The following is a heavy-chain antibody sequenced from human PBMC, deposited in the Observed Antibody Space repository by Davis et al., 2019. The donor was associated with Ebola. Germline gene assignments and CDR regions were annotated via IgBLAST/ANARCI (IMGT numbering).Heavy chain of an antibody. CDR3: ARAVAGTLYYFDY. D-gene: IGHD6-19*01. V-gene: IGHV4-34*01. CDR2: INEGGYT. CDR1: GGSFSGYY. Sequence: SETLSLTCGVFGGSFSGYYWTWIRQSPGKGLEWLGEINEGGYTNYNPSLKSRVTISIDTSKNQFSLKLTSVTAADTAVYYCARAVAGTLYYFDYWGQGTLVTVSS. J-gene: IGHJ4*02.